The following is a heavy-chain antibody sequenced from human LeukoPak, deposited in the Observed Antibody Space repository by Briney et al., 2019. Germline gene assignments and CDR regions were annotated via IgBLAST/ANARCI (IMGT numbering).Heavy chain of an antibody. D-gene: IGHD1-7*01. CDR3: ARGGGNWNYLMDFDY. J-gene: IGHJ4*02. V-gene: IGHV1-69*05. CDR2: IIPIFGTA. Sequence: SVKVSCKASGGTFSSYAISWVRQAPGQGLEWMGGIIPIFGTANYAQKFQGRVTITTDESTSTAYMGLSSLRSEDTAVYYCARGGGNWNYLMDFDYWGQGTLVTVSS. CDR1: GGTFSSYA.